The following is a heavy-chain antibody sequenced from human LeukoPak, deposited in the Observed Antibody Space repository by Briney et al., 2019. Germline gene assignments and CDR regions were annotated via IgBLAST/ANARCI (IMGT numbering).Heavy chain of an antibody. CDR1: GFTLSSYE. Sequence: GGSLRLSCAASGFTLSSYEMSWVRLAPGKGLEWISYISRTGNSIYYADSVKGRFTISRDSAKNSLYLQMNSLRAEDTAVHYCARGPYSSNWYVDYWGQGTLVTVAS. CDR3: ARGPYSSNWYVDY. V-gene: IGHV3-48*03. CDR2: ISRTGNSI. D-gene: IGHD6-13*01. J-gene: IGHJ4*02.